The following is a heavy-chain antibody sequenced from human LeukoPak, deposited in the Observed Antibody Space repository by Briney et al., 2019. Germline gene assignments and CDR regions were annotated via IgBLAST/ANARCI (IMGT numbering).Heavy chain of an antibody. CDR3: ARAPGYRSFLDY. CDR1: GLTFNNYW. Sequence: GGSLRLSCAASGLTFNNYWMNWVRQAPGKGLEWAANIKQDGSEKKYVDSVKGRFTISRDNAKKSLYLQMNSLRAEDTAVYYCARAPGYRSFLDYWSQGTLVIVSS. D-gene: IGHD6-13*01. V-gene: IGHV3-7*01. CDR2: IKQDGSEK. J-gene: IGHJ4*02.